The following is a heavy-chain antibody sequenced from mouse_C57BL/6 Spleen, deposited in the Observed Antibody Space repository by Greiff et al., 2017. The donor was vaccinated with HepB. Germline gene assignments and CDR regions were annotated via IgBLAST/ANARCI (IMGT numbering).Heavy chain of an antibody. CDR3: ARGDYCGSSSWFAY. Sequence: VQLQQPGAELVKPGASVKLSCKASGYTFTSYWMQWVKQRPGQGLEWIGEIDPSDSYTNYNQKFKGKATLTVDTSSSTAYMQLSSLTSEDSAVYYCARGDYCGSSSWFAYWGQGTLVTVSA. V-gene: IGHV1-50*01. CDR1: GYTFTSYW. CDR2: IDPSDSYT. J-gene: IGHJ3*01. D-gene: IGHD1-1*01.